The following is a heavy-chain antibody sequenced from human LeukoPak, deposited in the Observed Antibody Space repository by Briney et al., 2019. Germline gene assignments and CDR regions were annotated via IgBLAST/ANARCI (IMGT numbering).Heavy chain of an antibody. J-gene: IGHJ4*02. V-gene: IGHV4-4*09. D-gene: IGHD5-18*01. CDR1: GGSISSYY. CDR2: IYTSGST. Sequence: SETLSLTCTVSGGSISSYYWSWIRQPPGKGLEWIGYIYTSGSTNYNPSLKSRVTISIDTSKNQFSLKLSSVTAADTAVYYCATIPTAMNDYWGQGTLVTVSS. CDR3: ATIPTAMNDY.